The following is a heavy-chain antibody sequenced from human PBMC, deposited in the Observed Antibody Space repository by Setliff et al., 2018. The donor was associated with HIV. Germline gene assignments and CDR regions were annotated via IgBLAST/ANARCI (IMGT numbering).Heavy chain of an antibody. Sequence: SETLSLTCAVSNYSISSGYYWGWIRQPPGKGLEWIGSIYHSGNTYYNPSLKSRVTISVDTSKNQFSLNLSSVTAADTAVYYCARLWDTELGDYWGQGTLVTAPQ. D-gene: IGHD5-18*01. CDR3: ARLWDTELGDY. CDR1: NYSISSGYY. V-gene: IGHV4-38-2*01. CDR2: IYHSGNT. J-gene: IGHJ4*02.